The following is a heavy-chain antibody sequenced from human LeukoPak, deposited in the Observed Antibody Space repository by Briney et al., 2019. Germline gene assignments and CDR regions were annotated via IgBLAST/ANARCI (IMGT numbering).Heavy chain of an antibody. CDR2: IKSKTDGETT. CDR1: GFTFTNAW. Sequence: GSLRLSCVDSGFTFTNAWMSWVRRAPGKGLEWIGRIKSKTDGETTNYAEPVRGRFTISRDDSKSAVYLQMNSLKIEDTAVYYCTTDLGTYYHGSQRLIPIDYWGQGTLVTVSS. V-gene: IGHV3-15*01. D-gene: IGHD3-10*01. CDR3: TTDLGTYYHGSQRLIPIDY. J-gene: IGHJ4*02.